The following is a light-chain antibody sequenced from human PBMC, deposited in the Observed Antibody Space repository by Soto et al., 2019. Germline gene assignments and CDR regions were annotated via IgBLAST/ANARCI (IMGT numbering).Light chain of an antibody. CDR3: QQYNSYSRT. J-gene: IGKJ1*01. CDR2: KAS. CDR1: QSISTW. Sequence: DIQMTQSPSTLSASVGDRVTITCRASQSISTWLAWYQQKPGKAPKVLIYKASSLESGVPPRFSGSGSGTEFTLTISSLQPDDFATYYCQQYNSYSRTFGQGTKVEIK. V-gene: IGKV1-5*03.